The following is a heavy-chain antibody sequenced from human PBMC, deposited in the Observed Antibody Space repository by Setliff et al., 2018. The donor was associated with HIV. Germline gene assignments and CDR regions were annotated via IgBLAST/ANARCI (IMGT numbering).Heavy chain of an antibody. CDR1: GFTFKSYS. V-gene: IGHV3-48*01. CDR2: IGSRNTI. J-gene: IGHJ4*02. CDR3: VRWGSFDS. D-gene: IGHD7-27*01. Sequence: GGSLRLTCVASGFTFKSYSMNWVRQAPGKGLEWVSYIGSRNTIHYADSVKGRFTISRDNVKSSVYLQMNNLRTDDTAVYYCVRWGSFDSWGQGTLVTVS.